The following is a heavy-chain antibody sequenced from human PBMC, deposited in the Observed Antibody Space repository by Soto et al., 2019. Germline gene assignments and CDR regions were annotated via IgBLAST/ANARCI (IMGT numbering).Heavy chain of an antibody. CDR3: ARQLAYCGGDCYTEPVDY. J-gene: IGHJ4*02. CDR2: INPNSGDT. V-gene: IGHV1-2*02. D-gene: IGHD2-21*02. Sequence: ASVKVSCKTSGYTFTSYYIHWVRQAPGQGLEWMGWINPNSGDTKYAQRFQGRVTMTKDTSITTAYMELTRLRSDDTAVYFCARQLAYCGGDCYTEPVDYWGQGTLVTVSS. CDR1: GYTFTSYY.